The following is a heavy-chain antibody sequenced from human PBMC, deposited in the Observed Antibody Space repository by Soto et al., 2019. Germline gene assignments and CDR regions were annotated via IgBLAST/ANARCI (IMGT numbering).Heavy chain of an antibody. CDR3: ARHYCSSTSCYPVYYYYYGMDV. CDR1: GYSFTSYW. D-gene: IGHD2-2*01. Sequence: GESLKISCKGSGYSFTSYWIGWVRQMPGKGLEWMGIIYPGDSDTRYSPSFQGQVTISADKSISTAYLQWSSLKASDTAMYYCARHYCSSTSCYPVYYYYYGMDVWGQGTTVTVSS. J-gene: IGHJ6*02. CDR2: IYPGDSDT. V-gene: IGHV5-51*01.